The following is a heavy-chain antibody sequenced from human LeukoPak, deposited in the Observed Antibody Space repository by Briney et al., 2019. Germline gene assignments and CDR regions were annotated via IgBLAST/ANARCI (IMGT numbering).Heavy chain of an antibody. D-gene: IGHD3-10*01. CDR2: ISGSGGST. CDR1: GFTFSSYA. CDR3: AKANGSGSYYNPWGYYYYGMDV. V-gene: IGHV3-23*01. Sequence: GASLKLSCAASGFTFSSYAMSWVRQAPGKGLEWVSAISGSGGSTYYADSVKGRFTISRDISKNTLYLQMNSLRAEDTAVYYCAKANGSGSYYNPWGYYYYGMDVWGQGTTVTVSS. J-gene: IGHJ6*02.